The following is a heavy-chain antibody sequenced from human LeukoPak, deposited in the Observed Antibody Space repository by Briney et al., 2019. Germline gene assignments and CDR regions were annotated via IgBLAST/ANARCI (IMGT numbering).Heavy chain of an antibody. D-gene: IGHD3-10*01. J-gene: IGHJ5*02. CDR1: GFSINIAYY. V-gene: IGHV4-38-2*02. CDR3: VRDHYRGGFDP. Sequence: PSETLSLTCAVSGFSINIAYYWGWIRPSPGKGLEWIGSMYHSGSTFLNPSLKSRVTISLDTSKNQFSLKLNSVTAADTALYYCVRDHYRGGFDPWGQGTLVIVSS. CDR2: MYHSGST.